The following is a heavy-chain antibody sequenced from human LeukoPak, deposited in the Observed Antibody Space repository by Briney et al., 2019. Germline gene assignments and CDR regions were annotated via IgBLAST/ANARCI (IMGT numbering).Heavy chain of an antibody. CDR3: ARDVYYYDSSGYSS. D-gene: IGHD3-22*01. CDR1: GYSISSGYY. Sequence: SETLSLTCTVSGYSISSGYYWGWLRQPPGKGLEWIGSIYHSGSTYYNPSLKSRVTISVDTSKNQFSLKLSSVTAADTAVYYCARDVYYYDSSGYSSWGQGTRVTVSS. CDR2: IYHSGST. V-gene: IGHV4-38-2*02. J-gene: IGHJ4*02.